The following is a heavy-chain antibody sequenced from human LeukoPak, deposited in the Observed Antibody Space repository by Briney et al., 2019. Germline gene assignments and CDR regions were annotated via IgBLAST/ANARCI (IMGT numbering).Heavy chain of an antibody. CDR3: ARDREVLLWFGEYFDY. Sequence: ASVKVSCKASGYTFTGYYMHWVRQAPGQGLEWMGWINPNSGGTNYAQKFQGRVTMTRDTSISTAYMELSRLRSDDTAVYYGARDREVLLWFGEYFDYWGQGTLVTVSS. D-gene: IGHD3-10*01. V-gene: IGHV1-2*02. J-gene: IGHJ4*02. CDR2: INPNSGGT. CDR1: GYTFTGYY.